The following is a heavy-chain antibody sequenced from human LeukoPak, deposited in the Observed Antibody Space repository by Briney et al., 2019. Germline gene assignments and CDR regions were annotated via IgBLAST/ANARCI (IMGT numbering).Heavy chain of an antibody. CDR1: GFAFSDHY. Sequence: GGSLRLCCAASGFAFSDHYKDWVRQAPGKGLEWVGRTRNKANSYTTEYPASVKGRFTISRDDSKNSLYLQMNSLKTEDTAVYYCARDGTSYGSGSYPYYYGMDVWGQGTTVTVSS. CDR2: TRNKANSYTT. D-gene: IGHD3-10*01. CDR3: ARDGTSYGSGSYPYYYGMDV. V-gene: IGHV3-72*01. J-gene: IGHJ6*02.